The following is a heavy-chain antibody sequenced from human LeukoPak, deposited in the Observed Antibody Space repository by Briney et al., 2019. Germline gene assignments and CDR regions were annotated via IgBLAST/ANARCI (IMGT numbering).Heavy chain of an antibody. CDR1: GFTFSSYW. J-gene: IGHJ4*02. CDR3: AGEDGWRYFDY. D-gene: IGHD5-24*01. CDR2: MKHDGSEK. V-gene: IGHV3-7*01. Sequence: GRSLRLSCAASGFTFSSYWMSWVRQAPGKGLERVANMKHDGSEKYYVDSVKGRFTISRDNAKNSLYLQMNSLRVEDAAVYYCAGEDGWRYFDYWGQGTLVTVSS.